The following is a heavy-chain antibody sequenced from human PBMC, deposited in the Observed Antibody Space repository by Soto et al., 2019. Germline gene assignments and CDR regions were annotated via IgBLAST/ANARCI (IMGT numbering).Heavy chain of an antibody. Sequence: GGSLRLSWAAAGFTFSSYAMSWVSQAPGKGLEWVSSVSGIGGATYYADSVKGRFSISRDNSKNTLSLQMTSLRAEDTAVYYCVKGPNYFDRSDYYFFFDYWGQGAPVTVSS. CDR3: VKGPNYFDRSDYYFFFDY. CDR1: GFTFSSYA. J-gene: IGHJ4*02. D-gene: IGHD3-22*01. CDR2: VSGIGGAT. V-gene: IGHV3-23*01.